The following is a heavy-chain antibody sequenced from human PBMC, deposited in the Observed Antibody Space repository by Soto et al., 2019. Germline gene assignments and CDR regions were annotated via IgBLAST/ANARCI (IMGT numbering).Heavy chain of an antibody. Sequence: GESLKISCAASGFTFSSYAMSWVRQAPGKGLEWVSAISGSGGSTYYADSVKGRFTISRDNSKNTLYLQMNSLRAEDTAVYYCAKVVDHIVVVTAISGYYFDYWGQGTLVTVSS. J-gene: IGHJ4*02. D-gene: IGHD2-21*02. CDR1: GFTFSSYA. V-gene: IGHV3-23*01. CDR3: AKVVDHIVVVTAISGYYFDY. CDR2: ISGSGGST.